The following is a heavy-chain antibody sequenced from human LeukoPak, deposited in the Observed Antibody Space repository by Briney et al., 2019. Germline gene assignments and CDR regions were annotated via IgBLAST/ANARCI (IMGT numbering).Heavy chain of an antibody. V-gene: IGHV1-2*02. J-gene: IGHJ4*02. CDR1: GYTFTGYY. Sequence: GASVKVSCKASGYTFTGYYMHWVRQAPGQELEWMGWINPNSGGTNYAQKFQGRVTMTRDTSISTAYMELSRLRSDDTAVYYCARDYMNYYDSSGSRDWGQGTLVTVSS. CDR2: INPNSGGT. D-gene: IGHD3-22*01. CDR3: ARDYMNYYDSSGSRD.